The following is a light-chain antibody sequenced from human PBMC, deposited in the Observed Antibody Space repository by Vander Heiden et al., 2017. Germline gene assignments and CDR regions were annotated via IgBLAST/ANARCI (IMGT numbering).Light chain of an antibody. CDR1: QSISSY. J-gene: IGKJ2*01. CDR3: QQCDSTPDT. Sequence: DLQMTQSPSSLSASVGDRVTITCRASQSISSYLNWYQQKPGKAPKLLIYAASSLQSGVPSRFSGSGSGTDFTLTISSLQPEDFATYYCQQCDSTPDTFGQGTKLEIK. CDR2: AAS. V-gene: IGKV1-39*01.